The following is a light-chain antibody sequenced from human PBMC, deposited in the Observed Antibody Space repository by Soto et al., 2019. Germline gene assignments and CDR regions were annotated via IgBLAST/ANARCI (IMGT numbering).Light chain of an antibody. Sequence: EIVMTQSPATLSVSPGGRATLSCRASQSVSSNLAWYQQKPGQAPRLLIYGASTRATGIPGRFSGNGSGTEFTLTISSLQSEDFAVYYCQQYHNWPPWTFGQGTKVEIK. V-gene: IGKV3-15*01. CDR3: QQYHNWPPWT. J-gene: IGKJ1*01. CDR1: QSVSSN. CDR2: GAS.